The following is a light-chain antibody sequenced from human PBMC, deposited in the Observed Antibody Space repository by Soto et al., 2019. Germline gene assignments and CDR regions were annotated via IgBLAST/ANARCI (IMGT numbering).Light chain of an antibody. V-gene: IGKV3-20*01. Sequence: EIVLTQSPATLSLSPGERATLSCRASQSVASDLAWYQHKPGQAPRLLIFGASIRATGIPDRFSGSGSGTDFTLTISRLEPEDFAVYHCQQYGSSPTTFGQGTKVDIK. CDR1: QSVASD. CDR3: QQYGSSPTT. J-gene: IGKJ1*01. CDR2: GAS.